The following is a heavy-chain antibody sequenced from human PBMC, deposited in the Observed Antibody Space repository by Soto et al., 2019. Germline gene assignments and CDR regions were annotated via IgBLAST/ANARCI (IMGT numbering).Heavy chain of an antibody. D-gene: IGHD3-10*02. CDR3: AKESLCSITLPALYCFDY. J-gene: IGHJ4*02. CDR2: ISGGGDAT. CDR1: GFTLGNYA. Sequence: EVQLLESVGGLVQPGGSLRLSCAASGFTLGNYAFSWVRQAPGKGLEWVSVISGGGDATYYPESVKGRFTTTRDTSKNTVYLQMNSLRAEDTAVYYCAKESLCSITLPALYCFDYWGQGTLVTVSS. V-gene: IGHV3-23*01.